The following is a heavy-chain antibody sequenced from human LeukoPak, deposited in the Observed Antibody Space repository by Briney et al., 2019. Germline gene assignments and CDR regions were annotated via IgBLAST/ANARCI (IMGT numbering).Heavy chain of an antibody. CDR1: GGSISSSSYY. Sequence: SETLSLTCTVSGGSISSSSYYWGWIRQPPGKGLEWIGSIYYSGSTYYNPSLKSRVTMSVDTSKNQFSLKLSSVTAADTAVYYCARDYDTQQDYYDSSGYLLPGGAFDIWGQGTMVTVSS. CDR3: ARDYDTQQDYYDSSGYLLPGGAFDI. V-gene: IGHV4-39*07. D-gene: IGHD3-22*01. J-gene: IGHJ3*02. CDR2: IYYSGST.